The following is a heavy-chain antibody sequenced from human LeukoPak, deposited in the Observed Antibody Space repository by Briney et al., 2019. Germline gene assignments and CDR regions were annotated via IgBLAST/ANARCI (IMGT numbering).Heavy chain of an antibody. Sequence: GGSLRLSCAASGFTFSSYGMHWVRQAPGKGLEWVAVIWYDGSNKYYADSVKGRFTISRDNSKNTLYLQMNSLRGEDTAVYYCAKDGYSSSWYYFDHWGQGTLVTVSS. CDR1: GFTFSSYG. V-gene: IGHV3-33*06. CDR3: AKDGYSSSWYYFDH. CDR2: IWYDGSNK. J-gene: IGHJ4*02. D-gene: IGHD6-13*01.